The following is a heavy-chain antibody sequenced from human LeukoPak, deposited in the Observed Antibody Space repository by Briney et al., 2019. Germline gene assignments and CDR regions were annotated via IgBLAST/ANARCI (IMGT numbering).Heavy chain of an antibody. CDR1: EFTFSNYA. D-gene: IGHD2-2*01. CDR2: ISGTGGST. CDR3: AKDRGYCSSTRCYALHYFDY. V-gene: IGHV3-23*01. J-gene: IGHJ4*02. Sequence: QPGGSMRLSCTASEFTFSNYAMNWVRQAPGKGPEWVSEISGTGGSTNYADSVKGRFTISRDNSKNTLYLQMNSLRAEDTAVYYCAKDRGYCSSTRCYALHYFDYWGQGTLVTVSS.